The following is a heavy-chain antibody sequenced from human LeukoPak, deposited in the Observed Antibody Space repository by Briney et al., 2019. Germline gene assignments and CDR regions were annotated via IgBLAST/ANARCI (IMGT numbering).Heavy chain of an antibody. CDR1: GYTFTGYY. J-gene: IGHJ5*02. V-gene: IGHV1-69*13. CDR3: ARAPTMVRGVIINYNWFDP. Sequence: ASVKVSCKASGYTFTGYYMHWVRQAPGQGLEWMGGIIPIFGTANYAQKFQGRVTITADESTSTAYMELSSLRSEDTAVYYCARAPTMVRGVIINYNWFDPWGQGTLVTVSS. CDR2: IIPIFGTA. D-gene: IGHD3-10*01.